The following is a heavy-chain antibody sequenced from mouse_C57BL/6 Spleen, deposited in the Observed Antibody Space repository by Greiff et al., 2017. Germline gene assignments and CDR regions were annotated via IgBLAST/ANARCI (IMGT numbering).Heavy chain of an antibody. D-gene: IGHD2-2*01. Sequence: VQLQQSGAELVRPGSSVKLSCKASGYTFTSYWMHWVKQRPIQGLEWIGNIDPSDSETHYNQKFKDKATLTVDKSSSTAYMQLSSLTSEDSAVYYCARRGGYDGFAYWGQGTLVTVSA. J-gene: IGHJ3*01. CDR2: IDPSDSET. CDR3: ARRGGYDGFAY. CDR1: GYTFTSYW. V-gene: IGHV1-52*01.